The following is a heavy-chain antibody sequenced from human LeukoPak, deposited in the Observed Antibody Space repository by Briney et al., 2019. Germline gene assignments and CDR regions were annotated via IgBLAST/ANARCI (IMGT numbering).Heavy chain of an antibody. Sequence: PGGSLRLSCAASGFTFSSYAMSWVRQPPGKGLEWVSSISGSGGSTYYADSAKGRYTSSRDNSKNTLYLQMNSLTAEDTAVYYCAKDLHILTGYYTKVGCYFDYWGQGTLVTVSS. CDR2: ISGSGGST. CDR1: GFTFSSYA. CDR3: AKDLHILTGYYTKVGCYFDY. V-gene: IGHV3-23*01. J-gene: IGHJ4*02. D-gene: IGHD3-9*01.